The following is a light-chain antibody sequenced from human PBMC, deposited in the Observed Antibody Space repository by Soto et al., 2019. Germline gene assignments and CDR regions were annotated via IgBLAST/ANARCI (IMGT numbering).Light chain of an antibody. CDR3: QQTYRPPPT. Sequence: DIQMTQAPSSLSAFVGDSVTITCRASQSVISYVNWYQQKPGHAPKLLVYGAISLQGGVPSRFSGSGTGTDFTLTISGLQPEDSATCYRQQTYRPPPTFGQGTKV. V-gene: IGKV1-39*01. J-gene: IGKJ1*01. CDR2: GAI. CDR1: QSVISY.